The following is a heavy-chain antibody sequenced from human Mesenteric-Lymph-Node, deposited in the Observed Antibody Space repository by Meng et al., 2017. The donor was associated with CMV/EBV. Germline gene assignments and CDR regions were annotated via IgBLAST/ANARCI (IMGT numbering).Heavy chain of an antibody. V-gene: IGHV1-2*06. D-gene: IGHD1-1*01. J-gene: IGHJ2*01. Sequence: SGYTFADSSGYWVRQAPGHGLEWMGRINPKTGGAYSAQMFQGRVATSFDSSTTTVYMELSGLRSDDTAVYYCARDHNSAWQKDWYFDLWGPGTLVTVSS. CDR2: INPKTGGA. CDR1: GYTFADSS. CDR3: ARDHNSAWQKDWYFDL.